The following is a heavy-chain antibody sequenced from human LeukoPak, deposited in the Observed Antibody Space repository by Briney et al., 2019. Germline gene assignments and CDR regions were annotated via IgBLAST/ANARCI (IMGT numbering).Heavy chain of an antibody. CDR1: GGSVRSGSYY. V-gene: IGHV4-61*01. D-gene: IGHD6-19*01. Sequence: PSETLSLTCTVSGGSVRSGSYYWSWIRQPPGKGLEWIGYIYYSGSTNYNPSLKSRVTTSVDTSKTQFSLKLSSVTAADTAVYYCARDQWLVGAFDIWGQGTMVTVSS. J-gene: IGHJ3*02. CDR3: ARDQWLVGAFDI. CDR2: IYYSGST.